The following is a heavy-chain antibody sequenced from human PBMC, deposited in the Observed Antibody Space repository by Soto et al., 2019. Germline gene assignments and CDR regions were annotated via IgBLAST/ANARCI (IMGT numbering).Heavy chain of an antibody. CDR2: INTGGASR. J-gene: IGHJ4*02. CDR3: ARENHGDAFDF. D-gene: IGHD4-17*01. V-gene: IGHV3-48*03. CDR1: GFTVSDYE. Sequence: PGGSLRLSCAASGFTVSDYEMSWVRQAPGKGLEWISYINTGGASRKYADSVRGRFTISRDSATNSVYLQMNSLRDEDTAVCYCARENHGDAFDFWGQGTLVTVSS.